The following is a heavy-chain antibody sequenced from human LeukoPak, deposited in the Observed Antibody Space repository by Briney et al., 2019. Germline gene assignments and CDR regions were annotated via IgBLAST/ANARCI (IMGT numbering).Heavy chain of an antibody. D-gene: IGHD3-22*01. CDR2: IYTSGST. V-gene: IGHV4-4*07. CDR1: GGSISSYY. Sequence: SETLSLTCTVSGGSISSYYWSWIRQPAGKGLEWIGRIYTSGSTNYNPSLKSRVTMSVDTSKNQFSLKLSSVTAADTAVYYRARGKFDSSGYYFDYWGQGTLVTVSS. J-gene: IGHJ4*02. CDR3: ARGKFDSSGYYFDY.